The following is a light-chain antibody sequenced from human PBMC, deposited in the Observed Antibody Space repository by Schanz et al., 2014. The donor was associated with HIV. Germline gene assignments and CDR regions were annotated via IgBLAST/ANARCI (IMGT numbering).Light chain of an antibody. Sequence: QSVLTQPPSVSGAPGQRVTISCTGSSSNIGANYDVHWYQHLPGTAPKLLIYGNTNRPSGVPDRFSGSKSGTSASLAITGLQSEDEADYYCAAWDDSLNGWVFGGGTKLTVL. CDR2: GNT. CDR1: SSNIGANYD. CDR3: AAWDDSLNGWV. V-gene: IGLV1-40*01. J-gene: IGLJ3*02.